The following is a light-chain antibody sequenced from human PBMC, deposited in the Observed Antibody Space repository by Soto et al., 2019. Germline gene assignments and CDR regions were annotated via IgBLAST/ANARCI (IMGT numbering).Light chain of an antibody. CDR3: QRYYNAPLT. Sequence: DIVMTQSPDYLAVSLGERATINCKSSQSLLYRSNNKNYLAWYQQKAGQPPKLLIYWASTRESGVPDRFSGSGSGTDFTLTISSLQPEDLAVYFCQRYYNAPLTFGGGTRVEIK. V-gene: IGKV4-1*01. CDR2: WAS. CDR1: QSLLYRSNNKNY. J-gene: IGKJ4*01.